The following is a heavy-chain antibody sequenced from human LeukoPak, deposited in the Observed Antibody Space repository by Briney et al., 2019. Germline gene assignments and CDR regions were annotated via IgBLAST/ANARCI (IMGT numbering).Heavy chain of an antibody. Sequence: PGGSLRLSCAASGFTFSSYAMSWVRQAPGKGLEWVSYISSSGSTIYYADSVKGRFTISRDNAKNSLYLQMNSLRAEDTAVYYCAAPDYYYGMDVWGQGTTVTVSS. CDR2: ISSSGSTI. CDR1: GFTFSSYA. CDR3: AAPDYYYGMDV. J-gene: IGHJ6*02. V-gene: IGHV3-48*04.